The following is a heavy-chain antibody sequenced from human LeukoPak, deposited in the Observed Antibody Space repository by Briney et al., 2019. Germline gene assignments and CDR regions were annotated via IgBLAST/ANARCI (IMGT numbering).Heavy chain of an antibody. CDR2: ISGSGTTT. Sequence: GGSLRLSCAASGFTFNNYAMSWVRQAPGKGLEWVSGISGSGTTTNFAESVRNRLTISRDNSKNTLSLQMNSLRDEDTAVYYCARGFVPAGMARYHYMDVWGKGTTVTVSS. V-gene: IGHV3-23*01. CDR3: ARGFVPAGMARYHYMDV. J-gene: IGHJ6*03. CDR1: GFTFNNYA. D-gene: IGHD2-2*01.